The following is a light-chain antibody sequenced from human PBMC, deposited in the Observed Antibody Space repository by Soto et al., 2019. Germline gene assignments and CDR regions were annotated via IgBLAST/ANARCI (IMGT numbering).Light chain of an antibody. J-gene: IGLJ1*01. CDR2: EGS. CDR1: SSDVGNYNL. Sequence: QSVLTQPASVSGSAGQSITISCTGTSSDVGNYNLVSWYQQHPGKAPKLMIYEGSKRPSGVSNRFSGSKSDNTASLTISGLQAEDEAHYYCCSYARGSTYVFGTGTKVTVL. CDR3: CSYARGSTYV. V-gene: IGLV2-23*01.